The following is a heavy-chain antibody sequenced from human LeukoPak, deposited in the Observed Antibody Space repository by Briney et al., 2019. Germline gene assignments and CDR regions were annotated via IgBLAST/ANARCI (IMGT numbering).Heavy chain of an antibody. CDR2: INSDGSST. CDR1: GFTFSSYA. CDR3: ARVRVSSITPGCFDY. V-gene: IGHV3-74*01. Sequence: PGGSLRLSCAASGFTFSSYAMSWVRQAPGKGLVWVSRINSDGSSTSYADSVKGRFTISRDNAKNTLYLQMNSLRAEDTAVYYCARVRVSSITPGCFDYWGQGTLVTVSS. J-gene: IGHJ4*02. D-gene: IGHD3-10*01.